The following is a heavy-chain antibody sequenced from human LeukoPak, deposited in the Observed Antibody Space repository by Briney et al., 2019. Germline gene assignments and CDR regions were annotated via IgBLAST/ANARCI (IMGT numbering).Heavy chain of an antibody. D-gene: IGHD2-21*01. CDR1: GGSISSGDYY. J-gene: IGHJ4*02. V-gene: IGHV4-30-4*08. CDR3: ASCVVVIATYDY. Sequence: SQTLSLTCTVSGGSISSGDYYWGWIRQPPGKGLEWIGYIYYSGSAYYNPSLKSRVTISVDTSKNQFSLKLSSVTAADTAVYYCASCVVVIATYDYWGQGTLVTVSS. CDR2: IYYSGSA.